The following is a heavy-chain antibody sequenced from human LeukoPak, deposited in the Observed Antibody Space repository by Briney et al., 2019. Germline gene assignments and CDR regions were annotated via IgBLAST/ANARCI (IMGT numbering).Heavy chain of an antibody. D-gene: IGHD3-16*01. CDR1: GCSFTGYF. J-gene: IGHJ6*02. CDR2: INPNSGDT. Sequence: GASVKVSCKASGCSFTGYFMQWVRQAPRQGLEWMGWINPNSGDTNYAQKFQGRVTMTRDTSISTAYMELSRLRSDDAAVYYCARRFYYAMDVWGQGTTVTVSS. V-gene: IGHV1-2*02. CDR3: ARRFYYAMDV.